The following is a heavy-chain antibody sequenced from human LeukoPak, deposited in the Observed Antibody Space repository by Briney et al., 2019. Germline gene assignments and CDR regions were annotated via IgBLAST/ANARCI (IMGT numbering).Heavy chain of an antibody. CDR3: ATERDYGGKSLVGS. J-gene: IGHJ5*02. Sequence: GGSLRLSCAASGFNFNDAWMSWVRQSPGKGLEWVGRIKSKIVGGTVDYAAPVKGRFIISRDDSEDTLYLQMDSLKTEDTAVYYCATERDYGGKSLVGSWGQGALVIVSS. CDR1: GFNFNDAW. V-gene: IGHV3-15*01. D-gene: IGHD4-23*01. CDR2: IKSKIVGGTV.